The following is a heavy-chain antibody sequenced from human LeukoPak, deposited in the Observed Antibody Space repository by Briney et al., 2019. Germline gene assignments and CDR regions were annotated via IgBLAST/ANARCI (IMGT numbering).Heavy chain of an antibody. J-gene: IGHJ3*02. D-gene: IGHD3-22*01. Sequence: SVKVSCKASGGTFSSYAISWVRQAPGQGLEWMGRIIPIFGTANYAQKFQGRVTITTDESTSTAYMELSSLRSEDTAVYYCARGLVYYYDSSGYYDAFDIWGQGTMVTVSS. CDR2: IIPIFGTA. CDR1: GGTFSSYA. CDR3: ARGLVYYYDSSGYYDAFDI. V-gene: IGHV1-69*05.